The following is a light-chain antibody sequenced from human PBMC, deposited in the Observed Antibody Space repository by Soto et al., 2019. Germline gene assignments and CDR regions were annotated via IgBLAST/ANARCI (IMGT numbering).Light chain of an antibody. CDR2: GAS. V-gene: IGKV3-20*01. J-gene: IGKJ3*01. Sequence: EIVLTQSPGTLSLSPGERATLSCRVSQSVSISYLAWYQQKPGQAPRLLIYGASSRATGIPDRFSGSGSGTDFTLTISRLEPEDFAVYYCQQYGSSLLFTFGLGTKVDIK. CDR1: QSVSISY. CDR3: QQYGSSLLFT.